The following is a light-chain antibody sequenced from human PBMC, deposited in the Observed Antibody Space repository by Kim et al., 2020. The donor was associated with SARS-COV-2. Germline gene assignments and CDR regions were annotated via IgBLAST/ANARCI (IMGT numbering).Light chain of an antibody. CDR1: SLRSYY. CDR2: GRN. CDR3: NSRDSTGKRWV. V-gene: IGLV3-19*01. Sequence: SSELTQDPAVSMALGQTVKITCQGDSLRSYYASWYQQKPGQAPILFIYGRNNRPSGIPDRFSGSSSVNTASLTITGAQAEDEADYYCNSRDSTGKRWVFG. J-gene: IGLJ1*01.